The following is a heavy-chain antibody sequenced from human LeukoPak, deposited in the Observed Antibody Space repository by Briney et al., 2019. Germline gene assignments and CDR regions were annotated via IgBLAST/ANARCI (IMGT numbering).Heavy chain of an antibody. V-gene: IGHV4-61*05. Sequence: SETLSLTCTVSGGSISSSSYYWSWIRQPPGKGLEWIGYIYYSGSTNYNPSLKSRVTISVDTSKNQFSLKLSSVTAADTAVYYCARQAGIAAAGQGWFDPWGQGTLVTVSS. CDR2: IYYSGST. D-gene: IGHD6-13*01. CDR3: ARQAGIAAAGQGWFDP. CDR1: GGSISSSSYY. J-gene: IGHJ5*02.